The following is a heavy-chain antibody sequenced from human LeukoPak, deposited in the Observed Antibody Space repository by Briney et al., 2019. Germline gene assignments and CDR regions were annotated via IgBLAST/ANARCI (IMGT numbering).Heavy chain of an antibody. CDR1: GGSISSTNW. V-gene: IGHV4-4*02. J-gene: IGHJ4*02. CDR2: IYHSGST. Sequence: SETLSLTCAVSGGSISSTNWWSWVRQPPGKGLEWIGEIYHSGSTNYNPSLKSRVIISVDKSKNQFSLKLSSVTAADTAVYYCTGNGYYSLEYWGQGTLVTVSS. CDR3: TGNGYYSLEY. D-gene: IGHD3-3*01.